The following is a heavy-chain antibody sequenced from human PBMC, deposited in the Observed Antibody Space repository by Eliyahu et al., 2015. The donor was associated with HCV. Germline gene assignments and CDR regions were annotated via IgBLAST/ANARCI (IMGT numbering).Heavy chain of an antibody. V-gene: IGHV3-23*01. CDR1: GFTFXSHA. CDR3: AKGTNYGYYYFGMDV. Sequence: EVQLLESGGGXVQPGGSLRLSCAASGFTFXSHAMXWVRQAPGKGLGWVSAISGSGGSTYYADSVKGRFTISRDNSKNTLYLLMNSLRAEDTAVYYCAKGTNYGYYYFGMDVWGQGTTVTVSS. CDR2: ISGSGGST. D-gene: IGHD3-10*01. J-gene: IGHJ6*02.